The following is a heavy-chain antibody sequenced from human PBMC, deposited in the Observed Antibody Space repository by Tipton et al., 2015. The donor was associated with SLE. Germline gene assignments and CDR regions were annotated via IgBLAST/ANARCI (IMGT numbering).Heavy chain of an antibody. J-gene: IGHJ3*02. CDR1: GGSFSGYY. CDR3: ARDEATIGAFDI. CDR2: INHSGST. Sequence: TLSLTCAVYGGSFSGYYWSWIRQPPGKGLEWVGEINHSGSTNYNPSLKSRVTISVDTSKNQFSLKLSSVTAADTAVYYCARDEATIGAFDIWGQGTMVNVSS. V-gene: IGHV4-34*01. D-gene: IGHD5-12*01.